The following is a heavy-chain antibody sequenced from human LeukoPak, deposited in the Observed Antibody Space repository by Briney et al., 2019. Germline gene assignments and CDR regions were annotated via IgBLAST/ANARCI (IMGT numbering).Heavy chain of an antibody. CDR2: ISYDGSNK. Sequence: GGSLRLSCAASGFTFSSYAMHWVRQAPGKGLEWVAVISYDGSNKYYAESVKGRFTISRDSSKDTLSLQMNSLRADDTAVYYCVKLATMYDSLGAFDCWGQGTLVTVSS. CDR3: VKLATMYDSLGAFDC. J-gene: IGHJ4*02. V-gene: IGHV3-30*04. CDR1: GFTFSSYA. D-gene: IGHD3-16*01.